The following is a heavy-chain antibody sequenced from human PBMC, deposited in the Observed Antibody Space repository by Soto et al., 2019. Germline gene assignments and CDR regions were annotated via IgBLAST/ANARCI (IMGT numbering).Heavy chain of an antibody. Sequence: TSETLSLTCTVSGGSISSSSYYWGWIRQPPGKGLEWIGSIYYSGSTYYNPSLKSRVTISVDTSKNQFSLKLSSVTAADTAVYYCATLIHSSSKETRYYYYYGMDVWGQGTTVTVSS. CDR2: IYYSGST. CDR3: ATLIHSSSKETRYYYYYGMDV. CDR1: GGSISSSSYY. J-gene: IGHJ6*02. V-gene: IGHV4-39*01. D-gene: IGHD6-13*01.